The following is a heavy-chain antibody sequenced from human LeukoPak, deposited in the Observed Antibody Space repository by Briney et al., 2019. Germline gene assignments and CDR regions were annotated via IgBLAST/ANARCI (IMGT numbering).Heavy chain of an antibody. J-gene: IGHJ2*01. CDR2: IYYSGST. D-gene: IGHD1-26*01. CDR3: ARSFLGDWYFDL. CDR1: GGSISSYY. V-gene: IGHV4-59*01. Sequence: TSETLPLTCTVSGGSISSYYWSWIRQPPGMGLEWIGYIYYSGSTNYNPSLKNRVTISVDTSKDQFSLRLTSVTAADTPMYYCARSFLGDWYFDLWGRGTLVTVSS.